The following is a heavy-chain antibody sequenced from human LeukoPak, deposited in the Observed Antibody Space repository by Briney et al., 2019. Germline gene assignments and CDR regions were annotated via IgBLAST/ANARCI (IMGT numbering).Heavy chain of an antibody. J-gene: IGHJ5*02. V-gene: IGHV1-8*02. Sequence: GASVKVSCKASGYTFTSYYIHWVRQAPGQGLEWMGWMNPDTGNTGYAQKFQGRVTMTRNTSISTAYMELSSLRPEDTAVYYCARCPSKYYDYVSGSYRNWFDPWGQGTLVTVSS. CDR2: MNPDTGNT. CDR1: GYTFTSYY. CDR3: ARCPSKYYDYVSGSYRNWFDP. D-gene: IGHD3-16*01.